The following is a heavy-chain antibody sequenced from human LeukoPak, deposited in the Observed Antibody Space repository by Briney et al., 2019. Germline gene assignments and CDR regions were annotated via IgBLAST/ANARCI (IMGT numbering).Heavy chain of an antibody. D-gene: IGHD3-10*01. J-gene: IGHJ4*02. V-gene: IGHV3-64*01. CDR3: ARGGSGSYYKGYYFGY. CDR2: ISSNGGST. Sequence: ASVKVSCKASGYTFTGYYMHWVRQAPGKGLEYVSAISSNGGSTYYANSVKGRFTISRDNSKNTLYLQMGSLRAEDMAVYYCARGGSGSYYKGYYFGYWGQGTLVTVSS. CDR1: GYTFTGYY.